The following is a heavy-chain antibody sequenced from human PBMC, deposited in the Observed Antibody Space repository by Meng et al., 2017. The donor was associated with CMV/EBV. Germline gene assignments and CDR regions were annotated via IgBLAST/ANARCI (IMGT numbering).Heavy chain of an antibody. Sequence: GGSLRLSCAASGFTFSSSWMHWVCQAPEKGLEWVADIKCDGSEKYYVDSVKGRLTISRDNAKNSLYLQVNSLRAEDMTVYYCSTVMSVIGEWFDPWGQGTLVTVSS. CDR3: STVMSVIGEWFDP. J-gene: IGHJ5*02. D-gene: IGHD5/OR15-5a*01. CDR1: GFTFSSSW. V-gene: IGHV3-52*01. CDR2: IKCDGSEK.